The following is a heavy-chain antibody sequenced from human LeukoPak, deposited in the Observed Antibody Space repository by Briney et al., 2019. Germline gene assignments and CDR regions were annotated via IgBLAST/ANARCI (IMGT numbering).Heavy chain of an antibody. CDR3: ARSRTGGGYSYASPDY. V-gene: IGHV4-59*08. D-gene: IGHD5-18*01. CDR1: GDSISNYY. J-gene: IGHJ4*02. CDR2: IYYSRST. Sequence: SETLSLTCTVSGDSISNYYWSRIRQPPGKGLEWVGYIYYSRSTNYNPSLKSRVTFSVDTSKNQFSLKLTSVTAADTAVYYCARSRTGGGYSYASPDYWGQGTLVTVSS.